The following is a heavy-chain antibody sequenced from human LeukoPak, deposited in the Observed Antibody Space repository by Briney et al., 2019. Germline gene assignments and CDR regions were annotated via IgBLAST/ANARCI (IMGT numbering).Heavy chain of an antibody. D-gene: IGHD2-21*02. J-gene: IGHJ3*02. CDR1: GNTFTNYD. CDR2: MNPNTGNA. V-gene: IGHV1-8*01. CDR3: ARCTGGDCGGAFDI. Sequence: ASVKVSCKTSGNTFTNYDINWLRQATGQGLERMGWMNPNTGNADSAQKFQGRVTMTRNISISTAYMELSSLRLEDTAVYYCARCTGGDCGGAFDIWGQGTMVTVSS.